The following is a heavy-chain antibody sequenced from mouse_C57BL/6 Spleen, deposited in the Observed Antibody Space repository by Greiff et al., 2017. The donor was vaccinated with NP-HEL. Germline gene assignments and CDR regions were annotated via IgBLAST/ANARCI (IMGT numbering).Heavy chain of an antibody. CDR2: ISYDGSN. J-gene: IGHJ3*01. V-gene: IGHV3-6*01. CDR3: ASGIYYDYGFAY. Sequence: VQLQESGPGLVKPSQSLSLTCSVTGYSITSGYYWNWIRQFPGNKLEWMGYISYDGSNNYNPSLKNRISITRDTSKNQFFLKLNSVTTEDTATYYCASGIYYDYGFAYWGQGTLVTVSA. CDR1: GYSITSGYY. D-gene: IGHD2-4*01.